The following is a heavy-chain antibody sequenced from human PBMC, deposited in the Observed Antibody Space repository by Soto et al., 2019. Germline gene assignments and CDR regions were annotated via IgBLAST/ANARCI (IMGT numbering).Heavy chain of an antibody. CDR3: ARDRVIAWLGMGPDDAFDI. V-gene: IGHV3-21*01. J-gene: IGHJ3*02. CDR1: GFTFSSYS. CDR2: ISSSSSYI. Sequence: EVQLVESGGGLVKPGGSLRLSCAASGFTFSSYSMNWVRQAPGKGLEWVSSISSSSSYIYYADSVKGRFTISRDNAKNSLYLQMNSLRAEDTAVYYCARDRVIAWLGMGPDDAFDIWGQGTMVTVSS. D-gene: IGHD6-19*01.